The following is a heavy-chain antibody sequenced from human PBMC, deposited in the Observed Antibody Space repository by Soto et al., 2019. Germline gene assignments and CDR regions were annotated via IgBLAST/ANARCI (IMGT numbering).Heavy chain of an antibody. Sequence: EVQLVESGGGLVQPGESLRLSCAASGFTFSSNWMTWVRQAPGKGLEWVANIKGDGSEKYYVDSVKGRITISRDIAKTSLYLQMNSLSPEDTAVYYCARVGAHYYYYYMDVWGKGTTVTVSS. V-gene: IGHV3-7*04. CDR2: IKGDGSEK. CDR1: GFTFSSNW. D-gene: IGHD2-15*01. J-gene: IGHJ6*03. CDR3: ARVGAHYYYYYMDV.